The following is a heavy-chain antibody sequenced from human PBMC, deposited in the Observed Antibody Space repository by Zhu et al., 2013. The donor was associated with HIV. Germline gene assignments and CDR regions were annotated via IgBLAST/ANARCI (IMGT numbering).Heavy chain of an antibody. Sequence: HVQLVQSGAEVKRPGASLKVSRKASGYSFTSYDINWVRQAPGQGLEWMGWMNPHSGHSGYAQKFQGRGTMTMNTSISTVYMELSSLRSEDTAVYYCARGRSSSSLHNYGMDVWGQGTAITVTS. D-gene: IGHD6-13*01. CDR2: MNPHSGHS. CDR1: GYSFTSYD. J-gene: IGHJ6*02. CDR3: ARGRSSSSLHNYGMDV. V-gene: IGHV1-8*01.